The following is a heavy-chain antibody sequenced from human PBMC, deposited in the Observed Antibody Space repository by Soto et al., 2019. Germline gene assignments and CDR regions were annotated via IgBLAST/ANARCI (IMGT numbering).Heavy chain of an antibody. J-gene: IGHJ4*02. Sequence: QTGGSLRLSCAASGFTFSSYAMSWVRQAPGKGLEWVSAISGSGGSTYYADSVKGRFTISRDNSKNTLYLQMNSLRAEDTAVYYCAKVKVVTGTTGCFDYWGQGTLVTVSS. CDR1: GFTFSSYA. CDR3: AKVKVVTGTTGCFDY. D-gene: IGHD1-7*01. V-gene: IGHV3-23*01. CDR2: ISGSGGST.